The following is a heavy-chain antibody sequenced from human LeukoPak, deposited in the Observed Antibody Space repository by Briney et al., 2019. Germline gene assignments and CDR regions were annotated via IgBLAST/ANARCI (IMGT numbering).Heavy chain of an antibody. CDR1: GFAFDDYA. CDR3: AELGITMIGGV. J-gene: IGHJ6*04. CDR2: ISWNSGSI. Sequence: GGSLRLSCAASGFAFDDYAMHWVRQAPGKGLEWVSGISWNSGSIGYADSVKGRFTISRDNAKNSLYLQMNSLRAEDTAVYYCAELGITMIGGVWGKGTTVTISS. V-gene: IGHV3-9*01. D-gene: IGHD3-10*02.